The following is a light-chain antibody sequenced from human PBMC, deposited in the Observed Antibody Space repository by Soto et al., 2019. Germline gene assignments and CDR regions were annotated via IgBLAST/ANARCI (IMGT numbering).Light chain of an antibody. CDR1: QSVLYSSNNMNY. Sequence: DIVMTQSPDSLAVSMGERATINCKSRQSVLYSSNNMNYLAWYQQKPGQPPKLLIYWASTRESGVPDRFSGSGSGTDFTLTISSLQAEDVAVYYCQQYYSTPRTFGQGTKVDI. CDR3: QQYYSTPRT. V-gene: IGKV4-1*01. J-gene: IGKJ1*01. CDR2: WAS.